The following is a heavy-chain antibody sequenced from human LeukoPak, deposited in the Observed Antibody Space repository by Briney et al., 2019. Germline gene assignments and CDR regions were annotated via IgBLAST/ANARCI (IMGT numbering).Heavy chain of an antibody. Sequence: PGRSLRLSCAASGFTFDDYAMHWVRQAPGKGLEWVSGISWNSGSIGYADSVKGRFTISRDNAKNSLYLQMNSLRAEDTALYYCAKDPSPYGDYGGDFDYWGQGTLVTVSS. CDR3: AKDPSPYGDYGGDFDY. J-gene: IGHJ4*02. CDR2: ISWNSGSI. V-gene: IGHV3-9*01. D-gene: IGHD4-17*01. CDR1: GFTFDDYA.